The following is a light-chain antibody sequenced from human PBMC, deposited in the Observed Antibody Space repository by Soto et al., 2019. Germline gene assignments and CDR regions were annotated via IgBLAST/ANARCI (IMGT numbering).Light chain of an antibody. Sequence: EIVMTQSPATLSVSPRERATLSCRASQSVSTNLAWYQQKPGQSPRLLIYGTSTRATGVPARFSGGGSGTEFTLTINSLQSEDFAVYFCHQYNFWPTFGQGTKVDIK. CDR1: QSVSTN. CDR2: GTS. J-gene: IGKJ1*01. CDR3: HQYNFWPT. V-gene: IGKV3-15*01.